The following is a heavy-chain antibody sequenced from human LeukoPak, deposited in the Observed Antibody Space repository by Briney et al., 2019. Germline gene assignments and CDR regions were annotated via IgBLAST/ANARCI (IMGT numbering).Heavy chain of an antibody. CDR3: ARDSEYSSSFAFDI. D-gene: IGHD6-13*01. Sequence: GGSLRLSCAASGFTFSSHWMNWVRQAPGKGLEGVANINQDGSERYYVDSVKGRFTISRDNAKNSLYLQMNSLRAEDTAVYYCARDSEYSSSFAFDIWGQGTMVTVSS. J-gene: IGHJ3*02. V-gene: IGHV3-7*01. CDR1: GFTFSSHW. CDR2: INQDGSER.